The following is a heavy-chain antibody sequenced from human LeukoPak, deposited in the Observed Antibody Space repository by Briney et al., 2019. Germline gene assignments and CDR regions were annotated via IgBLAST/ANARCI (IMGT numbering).Heavy chain of an antibody. Sequence: GSSVKVSCKASGGTFSSYGISWVRQAPGQGLEWMGRIIPILGIANYAQKFQGRVTITADKSTSTAYMELSSLRSEDTAVYYCARVPRSDGYTDEDYWGQGTLVTVSS. CDR1: GGTFSSYG. CDR3: ARVPRSDGYTDEDY. J-gene: IGHJ4*02. D-gene: IGHD5-24*01. CDR2: IIPILGIA. V-gene: IGHV1-69*04.